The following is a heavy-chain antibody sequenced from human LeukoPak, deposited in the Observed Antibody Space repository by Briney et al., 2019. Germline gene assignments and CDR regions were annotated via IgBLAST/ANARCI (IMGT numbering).Heavy chain of an antibody. CDR2: INSDGSST. V-gene: IGHV3-74*01. D-gene: IGHD6-19*01. CDR3: ATLAVAGIGGY. J-gene: IGHJ4*02. Sequence: GGSLRLSCAASGFTFDDYGMTWVRQAPGKGLVWVSRINSDGSSTSYADSVKGRFTISRDNAKNTLYLQMNSLRAEDTAVYYCATLAVAGIGGYWGQGTLVTVSS. CDR1: GFTFDDYG.